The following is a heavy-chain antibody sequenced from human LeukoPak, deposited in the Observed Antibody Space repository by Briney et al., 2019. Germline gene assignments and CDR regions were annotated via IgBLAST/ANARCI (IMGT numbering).Heavy chain of an antibody. CDR3: ARTYYYDSSGVLYFDY. CDR1: GGSISSYY. J-gene: IGHJ4*02. CDR2: IYTSGST. V-gene: IGHV4-4*07. D-gene: IGHD3-22*01. Sequence: PSETLSLTXTVSGGSISSYYWSWIRQPAGKGLEWIGRIYTSGSTNYNPSLKSRVTMSVDTSKNQFSLKLSSVTAADTAVYYCARTYYYDSSGVLYFDYWGQGTLVTVSS.